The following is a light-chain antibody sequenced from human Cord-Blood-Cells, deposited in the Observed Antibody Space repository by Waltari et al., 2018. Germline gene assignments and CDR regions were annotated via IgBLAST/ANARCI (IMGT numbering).Light chain of an antibody. V-gene: IGKV1-5*01. Sequence: DIQMTQSPSTLSASVGDRITITCRASQSISSWLAWYQQKQGKARKLLIYDASNLESGVPSRFSGSGSGTEFTLTISSLQPDDFATYYCQQYNSYWTFGQGTKLEIK. CDR1: QSISSW. CDR3: QQYNSYWT. CDR2: DAS. J-gene: IGKJ2*01.